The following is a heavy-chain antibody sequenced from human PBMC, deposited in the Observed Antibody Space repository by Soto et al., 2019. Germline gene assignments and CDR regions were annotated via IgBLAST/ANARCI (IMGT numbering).Heavy chain of an antibody. CDR1: GFTFSSYA. CDR3: ASSGGYSYGPRWFAP. D-gene: IGHD5-18*01. CDR2: ISYDGSNK. Sequence: QVQLVESGGGVVQPGRSLRLSCAASGFTFSSYAMHWVRQAPGKGLEWVAVISYDGSNKYYADSVKGRFTISRDNSKNPLYLQMNSRRAEDRAVYYCASSGGYSYGPRWFAPWGQGTLVTVSS. V-gene: IGHV3-30-3*01. J-gene: IGHJ5*02.